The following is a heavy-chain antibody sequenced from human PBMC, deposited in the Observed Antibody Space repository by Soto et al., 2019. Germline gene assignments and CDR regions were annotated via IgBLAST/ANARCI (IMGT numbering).Heavy chain of an antibody. CDR2: IYYRGNA. CDR1: DDSINSDKYY. V-gene: IGHV4-39*01. D-gene: IGHD3-9*01. J-gene: IGHJ4*02. CDR3: ARLEGLATISYYFDF. Sequence: PSETLSLTCSVSDDSINSDKYYWGWIRQPPGKGLEWIGSIYYRGNAYYNPSLQTRVTISLDKSKSQFSLRLNSVTAADSAVYFCARLEGLATISYYFDFWGPGALVTVSS.